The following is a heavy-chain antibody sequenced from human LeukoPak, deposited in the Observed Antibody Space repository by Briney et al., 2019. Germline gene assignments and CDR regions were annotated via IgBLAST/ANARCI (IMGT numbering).Heavy chain of an antibody. V-gene: IGHV5-51*01. Sequence: GESLNISCEVPVYSFTSLLITWVGPMPAKGLEWMEILYQSDPDTRHSPSFQGHVTISADKSIFTAYLQWSSLKASDTAMYYCARHTRTGYFDYWGQGTLVSVSS. CDR1: VYSFTSLL. CDR2: LYQSDPDT. CDR3: ARHTRTGYFDY. D-gene: IGHD1-14*01. J-gene: IGHJ4*02.